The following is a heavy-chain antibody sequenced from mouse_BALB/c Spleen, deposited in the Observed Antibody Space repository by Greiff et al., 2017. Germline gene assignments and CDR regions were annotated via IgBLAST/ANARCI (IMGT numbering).Heavy chain of an antibody. CDR1: GFTFSSYA. J-gene: IGHJ3*01. Sequence: EVMLVESGGGLVKPGGSLKLSCAASGFTFSSYAMSWVRQTPEKRLEWVATISDGGSYTYYPDSVKGRFTISRDNAKNNLYLQMSSLKSEDTAMYYCARDHYRYDAWFAYWGQGTLVTVSA. V-gene: IGHV5-4*01. D-gene: IGHD2-14*01. CDR3: ARDHYRYDAWFAY. CDR2: ISDGGSYT.